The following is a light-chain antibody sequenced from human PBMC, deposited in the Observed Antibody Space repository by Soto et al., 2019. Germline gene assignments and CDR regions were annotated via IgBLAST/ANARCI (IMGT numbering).Light chain of an antibody. CDR3: SSHTSNSTYV. J-gene: IGLJ1*01. CDR2: EVS. V-gene: IGLV2-18*02. CDR1: SSDLGSYNR. Sequence: QSVLTQPPSVSGSPGQSVTISCTGTSSDLGSYNRVSWYQQPPGTAPKLMIYEVSNRPSGVPDRFSGSKSGTTASLTISGLQAEDEADYYCSSHTSNSTYVFGIGTKLTVL.